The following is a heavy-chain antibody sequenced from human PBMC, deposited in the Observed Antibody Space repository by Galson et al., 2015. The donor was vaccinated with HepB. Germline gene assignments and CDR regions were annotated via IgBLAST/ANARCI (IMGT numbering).Heavy chain of an antibody. V-gene: IGHV7-4-1*02. J-gene: IGHJ4*02. CDR2: INTNTGNP. Sequence: SVKVSCKASGYTFTAHPMSWVRQAPGQGLEWMGWINTNTGNPTYAQGFTGRFVFSLDTSVSTAYLQISSLKAEDSAVYYCARDKGGTVTLLDYWGQGTLVTVSS. CDR3: ARDKGGTVTLLDY. D-gene: IGHD1-26*01. CDR1: GYTFTAHP.